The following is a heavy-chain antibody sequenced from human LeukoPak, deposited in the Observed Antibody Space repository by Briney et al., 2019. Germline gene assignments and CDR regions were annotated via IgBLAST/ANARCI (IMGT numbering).Heavy chain of an antibody. Sequence: SETLSLTFSVPGGSISSYYCSSIRQPAGKGLEWIGRIYTSGSTNYNPSLKSRVTMSVDTSKNQFSLKLRSVTAADTAVYYCARDPGPTAYYFACWGQGTLVTVSS. CDR3: ARDPGPTAYYFAC. CDR1: GGSISSYY. CDR2: IYTSGST. D-gene: IGHD1/OR15-1a*01. J-gene: IGHJ4*02. V-gene: IGHV4-4*07.